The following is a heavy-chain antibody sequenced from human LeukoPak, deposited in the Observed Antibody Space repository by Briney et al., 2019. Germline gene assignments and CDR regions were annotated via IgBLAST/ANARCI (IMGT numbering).Heavy chain of an antibody. CDR3: ARDKRGVDGYNPFDY. J-gene: IGHJ4*02. D-gene: IGHD5-24*01. V-gene: IGHV4-39*07. Sequence: PSETLSLTCTVSGGSISSSSYYWGWIRQPPGKGLEWIGSIYYSGSTYYNPSLKSRVTISVDTSKNQFSLKLSSVTAPDTAVYYCARDKRGVDGYNPFDYWGQGTLVTVSS. CDR2: IYYSGST. CDR1: GGSISSSSYY.